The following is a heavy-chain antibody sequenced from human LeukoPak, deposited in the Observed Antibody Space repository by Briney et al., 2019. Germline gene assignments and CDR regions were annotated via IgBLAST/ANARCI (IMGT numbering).Heavy chain of an antibody. D-gene: IGHD6-19*01. J-gene: IGHJ4*02. V-gene: IGHV4-31*03. Sequence: SQTLSLTCTVSGGSISSGGYYWSWIRQHPGKGLEWIGYIYYNGSTYYNPSLKSRVTISVDTSKNQFSLKLSSVTAADTAVYYCARDRSLAVAGLRVFDYWGQGTLVTVSS. CDR3: ARDRSLAVAGLRVFDY. CDR2: IYYNGST. CDR1: GGSISSGGYY.